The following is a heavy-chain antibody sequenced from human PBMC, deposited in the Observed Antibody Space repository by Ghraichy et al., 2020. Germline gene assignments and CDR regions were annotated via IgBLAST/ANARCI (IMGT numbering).Heavy chain of an antibody. V-gene: IGHV3-7*03. J-gene: IGHJ4*02. D-gene: IGHD3-10*01. CDR2: INNDGKER. Sequence: GESLNISCKASGFSFSNSWMSWVRQSPEKGLEWVANINNDGKERYYVDSLEGRFTISRDNGKNSLFLQISRLRVDDTAVYYCARDPKRGALDYWGRGTLVAVSA. CDR3: ARDPKRGALDY. CDR1: GFSFSNSW.